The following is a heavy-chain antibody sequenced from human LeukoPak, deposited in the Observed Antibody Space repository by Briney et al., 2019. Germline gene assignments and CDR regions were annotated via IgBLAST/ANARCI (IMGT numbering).Heavy chain of an antibody. D-gene: IGHD5-18*01. V-gene: IGHV3-30*02. Sequence: GGSLRLSCAASGFTFSSYGMHWVRQAPGKGLEWVAFIRYDGSNKYYADSVKGRFTISRDNSKNTLYLQMNSLRAEDTAVYYCARVDRGYSYGDFDYWGQGTLVTVSS. CDR3: ARVDRGYSYGDFDY. J-gene: IGHJ4*02. CDR2: IRYDGSNK. CDR1: GFTFSSYG.